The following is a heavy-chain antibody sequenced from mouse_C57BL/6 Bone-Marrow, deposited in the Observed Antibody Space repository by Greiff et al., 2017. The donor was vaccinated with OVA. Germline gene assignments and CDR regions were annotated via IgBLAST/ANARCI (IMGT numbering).Heavy chain of an antibody. CDR3: ARVGTFYGNYFDY. Sequence: EVQLVESGGGLVKPGGSLKLSCAASGFTFSSYAMSWVRQTPEKRLEWVATISDGGSYTYYPDNVKGRFTISRDNAKNNLYLQMSHLKSEDTAMYYCARVGTFYGNYFDYWGQGTTLTVSS. CDR2: ISDGGSYT. CDR1: GFTFSSYA. J-gene: IGHJ2*01. D-gene: IGHD1-1*01. V-gene: IGHV5-4*01.